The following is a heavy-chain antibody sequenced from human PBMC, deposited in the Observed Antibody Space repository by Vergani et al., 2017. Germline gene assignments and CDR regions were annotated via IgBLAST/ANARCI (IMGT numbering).Heavy chain of an antibody. CDR1: GGTFSSYT. CDR2: IIPILGIA. J-gene: IGHJ5*02. Sequence: QVQLVQSGAEVKKPGSSVKVSCKASGGTFSSYTISWVRQAPGQGLEWMGRIIPILGIANNAQKFQGRVTITADKSTSTAYMELSSLRAEDTAVYYCARDRNDCSGGSCYSHRWFDPWGQGTLVTVSS. CDR3: ARDRNDCSGGSCYSHRWFDP. D-gene: IGHD2-15*01. V-gene: IGHV1-69*08.